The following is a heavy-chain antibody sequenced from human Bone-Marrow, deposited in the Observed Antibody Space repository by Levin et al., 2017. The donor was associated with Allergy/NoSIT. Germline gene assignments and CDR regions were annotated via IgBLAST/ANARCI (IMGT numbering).Heavy chain of an antibody. CDR2: IRGRSDDT. V-gene: IGHV3-23*01. CDR1: GFTFSTYA. D-gene: IGHD2-2*01. Sequence: SGGSLRLSCEASGFTFSTYAMSWVRQAPGKGLEWVSAIRGRSDDTYYADSVKGRFTISRDNSRSTQYLQMNSLRAEDTAVYYCAKTMCDSSGCYFGPAYGMDVWGQGTTVTVSS. J-gene: IGHJ6*02. CDR3: AKTMCDSSGCYFGPAYGMDV.